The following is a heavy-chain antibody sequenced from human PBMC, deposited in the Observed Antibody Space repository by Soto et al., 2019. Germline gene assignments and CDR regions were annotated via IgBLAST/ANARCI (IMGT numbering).Heavy chain of an antibody. D-gene: IGHD6-25*01. CDR3: ARGSGIILSYYYYYMDV. CDR1: GDSVSSNSAA. CDR2: TYYRSKWYN. V-gene: IGHV6-1*01. Sequence: KQSQTLSLTCAISGDSVSSNSAAWNWIRQSPSRGLEWLGRTYYRSKWYNDYAVSVKSRITINPDTSKNPLSLQLNSVTPENTAVYYCARGSGIILSYYYYYMDVWGKGTTVTVSS. J-gene: IGHJ6*03.